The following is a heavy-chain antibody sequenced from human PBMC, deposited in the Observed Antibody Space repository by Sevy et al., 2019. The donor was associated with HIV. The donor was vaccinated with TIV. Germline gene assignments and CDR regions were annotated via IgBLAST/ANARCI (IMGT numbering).Heavy chain of an antibody. J-gene: IGHJ5*02. CDR1: GYTFTSYG. CDR3: ARDSLGYCSITSCYTAERWNWFDP. V-gene: IGHV1-18*04. CDR2: ISAYNGNT. D-gene: IGHD2-2*02. Sequence: ASVKVSCKASGYTFTSYGISWVRQAPGQGLEWMGWISAYNGNTNYSQKLQGRVTMTTDTSTSTAYMELRSLRSDDTAVYYCARDSLGYCSITSCYTAERWNWFDPWGQGTLVTVSS.